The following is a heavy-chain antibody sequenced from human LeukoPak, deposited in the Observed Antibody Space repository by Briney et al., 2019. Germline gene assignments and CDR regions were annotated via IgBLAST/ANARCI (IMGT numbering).Heavy chain of an antibody. CDR1: GDSISSNNAA. D-gene: IGHD3-3*02. V-gene: IGHV6-1*01. J-gene: IGHJ5*02. CDR3: ARHFWSGNNWFDP. Sequence: SQTLSLTRAISGDSISSNNAAWNWIRQSPSRGLEWLGRTYYRSKWYNDYAVSVKSRITINPDTSKNQFSLQLNSVTPEDTAIYYCARHFWSGNNWFDPWGQGTLVTVSS. CDR2: TYYRSKWYN.